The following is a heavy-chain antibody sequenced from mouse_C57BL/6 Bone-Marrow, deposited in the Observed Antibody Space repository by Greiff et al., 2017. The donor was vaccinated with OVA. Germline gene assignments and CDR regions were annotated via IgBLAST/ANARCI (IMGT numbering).Heavy chain of an antibody. J-gene: IGHJ3*01. CDR1: GYTFTSYW. CDR2: IDPSDSYT. Sequence: VQLQQSGAELVKPGASVKLSCKASGYTFTSYWMQWVKQRPGQGLEWIGEIDPSDSYTNYNQKFKGKATLTVDTSSSTAYMQLSSLTSEDSAVYYCARRDWFAYWGQGTLVTVSA. V-gene: IGHV1-50*01. CDR3: ARRDWFAY.